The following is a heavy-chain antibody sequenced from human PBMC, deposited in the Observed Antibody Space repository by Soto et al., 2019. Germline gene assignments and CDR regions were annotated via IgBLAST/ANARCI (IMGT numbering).Heavy chain of an antibody. J-gene: IGHJ5*02. Sequence: SETLSLTCTVSGGSMRSYYWGWIRQPPGKGLEWIGYIYYSGSTNYNPSLKSRVTISVDTSKNQFSLKLSSVTAADTAVYYCARAATTPPYSSSWYTYNWFDPWGQGTLVTSPQ. D-gene: IGHD6-13*01. V-gene: IGHV4-59*01. CDR1: GGSMRSYY. CDR3: ARAATTPPYSSSWYTYNWFDP. CDR2: IYYSGST.